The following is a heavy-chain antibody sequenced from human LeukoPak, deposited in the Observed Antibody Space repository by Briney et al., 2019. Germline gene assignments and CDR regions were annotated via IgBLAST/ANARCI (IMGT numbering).Heavy chain of an antibody. CDR2: IFPSGGEI. V-gene: IGHV3-23*01. CDR1: GFTFSTFA. Sequence: GGSLRLSCAASGFTFSTFAMIWVRQPPGKGLEWVSSIFPSGGEIHYADSVKGRFTISRDNSKNTLYLQMNSLRADDTAVYYCAKDISGGDCPDYWGQGTLVTVSS. D-gene: IGHD2-21*02. J-gene: IGHJ4*02. CDR3: AKDISGGDCPDY.